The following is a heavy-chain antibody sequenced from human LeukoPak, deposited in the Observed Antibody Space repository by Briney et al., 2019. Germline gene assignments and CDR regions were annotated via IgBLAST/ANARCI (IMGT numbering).Heavy chain of an antibody. J-gene: IGHJ6*03. CDR1: GHNFTSQW. CDR3: AILLTQGRRNYYYYMDV. CDR2: IYPDDSDT. D-gene: IGHD2-15*01. Sequence: GESLKISCKGSGHNFTSQWIAWVRQMPGKGLEWMGIIYPDDSDTRVSPSFQGQVTLSADKSINTAYLQWSSLKASDSAMYFCAILLTQGRRNYYYYMDVWGEGTTVTVSS. V-gene: IGHV5-51*01.